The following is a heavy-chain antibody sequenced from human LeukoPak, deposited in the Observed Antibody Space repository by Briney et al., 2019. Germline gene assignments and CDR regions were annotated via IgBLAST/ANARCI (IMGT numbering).Heavy chain of an antibody. D-gene: IGHD6-13*01. V-gene: IGHV4-31*03. J-gene: IGHJ4*02. CDR1: GGSISSGGYY. CDR2: IYYSGST. CDR3: AGTSEGYSSSWFDY. Sequence: SETLSLTCTVSGGSISSGGYYWSWIRQHPGKGLEWIGYIYYSGSTYYNPSLKSRATISVDTSKNQFSLKLSSVTAADTAVYYRAGTSEGYSSSWFDYWGQGTLVTVSS.